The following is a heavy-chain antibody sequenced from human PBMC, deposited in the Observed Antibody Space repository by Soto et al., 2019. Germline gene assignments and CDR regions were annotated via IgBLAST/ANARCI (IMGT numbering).Heavy chain of an antibody. CDR1: DGSISSGGYS. CDR2: IYHSGSP. CDR3: ARGPPLGY. Sequence: SETLSLTCAVSDGSISSGGYSWSWIRQPPGKGLEWIGYIYHSGSPYYNPSLKSRVTISVDRSKNQFSLKLSSVTAADTAVYYCARGPPLGYWGQGTLVTVSS. V-gene: IGHV4-30-2*01. J-gene: IGHJ4*02.